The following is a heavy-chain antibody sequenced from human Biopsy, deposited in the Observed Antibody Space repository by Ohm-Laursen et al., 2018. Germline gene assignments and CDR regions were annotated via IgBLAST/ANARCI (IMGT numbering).Heavy chain of an antibody. J-gene: IGHJ5*01. CDR1: GYTFTGYY. CDR2: IDPKSGGT. Sequence: ASVKVSCKASGYTFTGYYMHWVRQAPGQGLEWMGWIDPKSGGTNYAQKFQGRVTMTRDKSISTTYMELRRLTSDDTAVFYCARELGDFWGGRQFDFWGQGTLVTVSS. V-gene: IGHV1-2*02. D-gene: IGHD3-3*01. CDR3: ARELGDFWGGRQFDF.